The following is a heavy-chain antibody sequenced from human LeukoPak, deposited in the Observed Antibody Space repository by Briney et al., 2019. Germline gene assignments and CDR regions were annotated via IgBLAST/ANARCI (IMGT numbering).Heavy chain of an antibody. Sequence: GESLTISCQGSGYTFTTYWIGWVRQMPGRGLEWMGITFPGDSDTRYSPSFQGQVTISADKSINTAYLRWSSLKASDTAMYYCARSPCGGDCYSGHFQHWGQGTLVTVSS. CDR1: GYTFTTYW. CDR3: ARSPCGGDCYSGHFQH. J-gene: IGHJ1*01. V-gene: IGHV5-51*01. D-gene: IGHD2-21*02. CDR2: TFPGDSDT.